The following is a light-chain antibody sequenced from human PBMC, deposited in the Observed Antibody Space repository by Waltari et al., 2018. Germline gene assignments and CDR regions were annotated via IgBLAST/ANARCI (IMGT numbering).Light chain of an antibody. CDR1: NLGNRY. J-gene: IGLJ2*01. CDR3: QAWDSSSTVV. V-gene: IGLV3-1*01. Sequence: SYELTQPPSVSVSPGQTASITCSGDNLGNRYVSWYKQAPGQSPTLVIYQDNKRPSGIPERFSGSNSGNTATLTISVTQAVDEADYSCQAWDSSSTVVFGGGTKLTVL. CDR2: QDN.